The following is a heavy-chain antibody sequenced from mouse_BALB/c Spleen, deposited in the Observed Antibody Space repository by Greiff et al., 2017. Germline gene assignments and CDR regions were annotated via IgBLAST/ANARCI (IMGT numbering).Heavy chain of an antibody. Sequence: VKLMESGPQLVRPGASVKISCKASGYSFTSYWMHWVKQRPGQGLEWIGMIDPSDSETRLNQKFKDKATLTVDKSSSTAYMQLSSPTSEDSAVYYCARSEYGAYWGQGTLVTVSA. CDR1: GYSFTSYW. V-gene: IGHV1S126*01. CDR3: ARSEYGAY. D-gene: IGHD2-10*02. J-gene: IGHJ3*01. CDR2: IDPSDSET.